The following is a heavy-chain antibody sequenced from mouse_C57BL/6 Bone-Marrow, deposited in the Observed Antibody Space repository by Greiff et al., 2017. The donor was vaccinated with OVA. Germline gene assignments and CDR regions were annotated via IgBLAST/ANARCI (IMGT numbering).Heavy chain of an antibody. D-gene: IGHD1-1*01. J-gene: IGHJ1*03. CDR3: ARTDLLLRFWYFDV. CDR2: IYPRSGNT. CDR1: GYTFTSYG. Sequence: VKLQESGAELARPGASVKLSCKASGYTFTSYGISWVKQRTGQGLEWIGEIYPRSGNTYYNEKFKGKATLTADKSSSTAYMELRSLTSEDSAVYFCARTDLLLRFWYFDVWGTGTTVTVSS. V-gene: IGHV1-81*01.